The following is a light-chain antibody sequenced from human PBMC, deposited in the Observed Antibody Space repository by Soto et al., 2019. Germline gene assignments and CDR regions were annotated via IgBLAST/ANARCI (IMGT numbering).Light chain of an antibody. CDR1: SSDIGGYNY. V-gene: IGLV2-14*01. CDR3: SSYTRRTTLV. Sequence: QSALTQPASVSGSPGQWITISCTGTSSDIGGYNYVSWYQQHPGKAPKLIIYEVTYRPSGVSNRFSGAKAGNTASLTISGLQADDEADYYCSSYTRRTTLVFGGGTKLTVL. CDR2: EVT. J-gene: IGLJ2*01.